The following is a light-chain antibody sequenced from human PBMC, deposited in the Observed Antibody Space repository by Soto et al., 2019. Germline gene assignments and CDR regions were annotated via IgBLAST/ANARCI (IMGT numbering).Light chain of an antibody. J-gene: IGKJ2*01. CDR2: DAS. CDR1: QSVSSSY. V-gene: IGKV3D-20*01. Sequence: EIVLTQSPATLSLSPGEIATLSCGASQSVSSSYLAWYQQKPGLAPRLLIYDASSRATGIPDRLSGSGSGTDFTLTSSSLEPEDFAVYYCQQYGSSPYTFCQGTKLEIK. CDR3: QQYGSSPYT.